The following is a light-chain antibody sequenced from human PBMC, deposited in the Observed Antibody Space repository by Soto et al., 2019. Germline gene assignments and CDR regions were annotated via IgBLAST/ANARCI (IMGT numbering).Light chain of an antibody. CDR2: EVS. CDR3: SSYGGNNNVV. V-gene: IGLV2-8*01. CDR1: SSDVGGYTY. Sequence: QSVLTQPPSASGSPGQSATISCTGTSSDVGGYTYVSWYQQHPGKAPKLMIYEVSKRPSGVPGRFSASKSGNTASLTVSGLQAEEEADYYCSSYGGNNNVVFGGGTNVTVL. J-gene: IGLJ2*01.